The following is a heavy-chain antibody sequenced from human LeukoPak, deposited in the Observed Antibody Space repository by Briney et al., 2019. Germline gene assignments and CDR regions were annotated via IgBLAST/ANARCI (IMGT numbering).Heavy chain of an antibody. D-gene: IGHD3-22*01. J-gene: IGHJ4*02. Sequence: PGGSLRLSCAASGFTVSSNYMSWVRQAPGKGLEWVSVIYSGGSTYYADSVKGRFTISRDNSKNTLYLQMNSLRAEDTAVYYCARFKGNYYDSSGYSPYFDYWGQGTLVTVSS. CDR3: ARFKGNYYDSSGYSPYFDY. V-gene: IGHV3-53*01. CDR2: IYSGGST. CDR1: GFTVSSNY.